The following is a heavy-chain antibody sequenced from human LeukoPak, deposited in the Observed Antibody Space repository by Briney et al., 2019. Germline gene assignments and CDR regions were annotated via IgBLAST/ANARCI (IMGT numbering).Heavy chain of an antibody. CDR2: ISSSGSTI. V-gene: IGHV3-11*01. J-gene: IGHJ3*02. Sequence: GGSLRLSCAASGFTFSDYYMSWIRQAPGKGLEWVSYISSSGSTIYYADSVKGRFTISRDNAKNSLYLQMNSLRAADTAVYYCARHLNIVVVVAATPGAFDIWGQGTMVTVSS. CDR1: GFTFSDYY. CDR3: ARHLNIVVVVAATPGAFDI. D-gene: IGHD2-15*01.